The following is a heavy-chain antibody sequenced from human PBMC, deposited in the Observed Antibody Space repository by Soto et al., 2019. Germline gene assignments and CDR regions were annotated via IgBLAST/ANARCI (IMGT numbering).Heavy chain of an antibody. CDR2: IIPIFGTA. CDR1: GGTFSSYA. V-gene: IGHV1-69*01. Sequence: QVQLVQSGAEVKKPGSSVKVSCKASGGTFSSYAISWVRQAPGQGLEWMGGIIPIFGTANYAQKFQGRVTITADESTSTAYMEPSSLRSEDTAVYYCARDSLGGSGSYYNWFDPWGQGTLVTVSS. CDR3: ARDSLGGSGSYYNWFDP. J-gene: IGHJ5*02. D-gene: IGHD3-10*01.